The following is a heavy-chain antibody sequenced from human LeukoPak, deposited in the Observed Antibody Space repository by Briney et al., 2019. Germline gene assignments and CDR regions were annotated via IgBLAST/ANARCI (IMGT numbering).Heavy chain of an antibody. CDR3: ARDPGFGGAHGNNWFDS. Sequence: TGGSLRLSCAASGFTFSSYWMHWVRQAPGKGLVWVSRINSDGSSTSYADSVKGRFTIFRDNSKNTLYLQMDNLRAEDTAVYYCARDPGFGGAHGNNWFDSWGQGTLVTVSS. CDR2: INSDGSST. CDR1: GFTFSSYW. V-gene: IGHV3-74*01. D-gene: IGHD2-21*01. J-gene: IGHJ5*01.